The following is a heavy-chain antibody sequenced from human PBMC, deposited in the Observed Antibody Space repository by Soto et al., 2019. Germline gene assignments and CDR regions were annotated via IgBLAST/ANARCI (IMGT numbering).Heavy chain of an antibody. D-gene: IGHD2-15*01. Sequence: ASVKVSCKSCGYTFTSYGISWVRQAPGQGLEWMGWISAYNGNTNYAQKLQGRVTMTTDTSTSTAYMELRSLRSDDTAVYYCARDYCSGGSCYPGWFDPWGQGTLVTVSS. V-gene: IGHV1-18*04. J-gene: IGHJ5*02. CDR3: ARDYCSGGSCYPGWFDP. CDR1: GYTFTSYG. CDR2: ISAYNGNT.